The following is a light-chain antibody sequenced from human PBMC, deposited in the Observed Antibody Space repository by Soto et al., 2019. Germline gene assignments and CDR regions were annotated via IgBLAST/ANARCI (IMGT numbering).Light chain of an antibody. V-gene: IGKV3-15*01. CDR3: QQYNNWAA. CDR1: QSVSSD. Sequence: EILMTQSPATLSVSPGESATLSCRASQSVSSDLAWYQQKPGQAPRLLIYRAINRATGIPARFSGSGSGTEFTLTISSLQSEDFAVYYCQQYNNWAAFGGGTKVEIK. J-gene: IGKJ4*01. CDR2: RAI.